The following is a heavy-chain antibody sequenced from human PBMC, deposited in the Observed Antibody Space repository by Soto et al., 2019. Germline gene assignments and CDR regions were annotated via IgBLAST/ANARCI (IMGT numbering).Heavy chain of an antibody. Sequence: EVQLLESGGGLVQPGGSLRLSCAASGFTFSSYAMSWVRQAPGKGLEWVSAISGSGGSTYYADSVKGRFTISRVNSKNTLYLQMNSLRAEDTAVYYCAKPSGIAAAGPTQYFQHWGQGTLVTVSS. CDR2: ISGSGGST. V-gene: IGHV3-23*01. CDR1: GFTFSSYA. J-gene: IGHJ1*01. D-gene: IGHD6-13*01. CDR3: AKPSGIAAAGPTQYFQH.